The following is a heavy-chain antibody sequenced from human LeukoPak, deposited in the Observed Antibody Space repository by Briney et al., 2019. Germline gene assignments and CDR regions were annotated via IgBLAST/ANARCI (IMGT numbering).Heavy chain of an antibody. Sequence: GGSLRLSCAASGFTFSSYSMNWVRQAPGKGLEWVSSISSSGTYVYYADSVKGRFTIPRDNAKNSLSLQMNSLRADDAAVYYCARASSKQLAGYLPDGFDIWGQGTMVTVSS. CDR1: GFTFSSYS. CDR2: ISSSGTYV. J-gene: IGHJ3*02. CDR3: ARASSKQLAGYLPDGFDI. D-gene: IGHD3-9*01. V-gene: IGHV3-21*01.